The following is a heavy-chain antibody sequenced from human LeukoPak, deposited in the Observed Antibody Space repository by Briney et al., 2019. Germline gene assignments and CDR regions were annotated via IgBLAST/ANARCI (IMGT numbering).Heavy chain of an antibody. V-gene: IGHV3-7*01. Sequence: PGWSLRLSCVASGFTLSRSWMDWVRQAPGKGLEWLANIKGDGSETHYVDSAKGRFTISRDNAKNYLYLQIDRVRVEDTAIYYCAKSLDYWGQGALLTVSS. CDR1: GFTLSRSW. CDR2: IKGDGSET. CDR3: AKSLDY. J-gene: IGHJ4*02.